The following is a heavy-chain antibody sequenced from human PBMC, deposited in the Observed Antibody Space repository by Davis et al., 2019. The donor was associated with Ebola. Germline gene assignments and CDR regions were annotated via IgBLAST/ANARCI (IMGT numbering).Heavy chain of an antibody. CDR3: ARGWSGYSFYYYYGMNV. CDR2: IYYSGST. J-gene: IGHJ6*02. D-gene: IGHD3-3*01. V-gene: IGHV4-59*12. Sequence: SETLSLTCTVSGGSISSYYWSWIRQPPGKGLEWIGYIYYSGSTNYNPSLKSRVTISVDTSKNQFSLKLSSVTAADTAVYYCARGWSGYSFYYYYGMNVWGQGTTVTVSS. CDR1: GGSISSYY.